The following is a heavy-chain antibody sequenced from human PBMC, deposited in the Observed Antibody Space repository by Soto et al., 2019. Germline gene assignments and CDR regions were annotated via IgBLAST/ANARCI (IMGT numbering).Heavy chain of an antibody. V-gene: IGHV4-59*01. CDR1: GGSISSYY. CDR3: ARERTAPGYYYMDV. D-gene: IGHD4-17*01. CDR2: IYYSGST. J-gene: IGHJ6*03. Sequence: SETLSLTCTVSGGSISSYYWSWIRQPPGKGLEWIGYIYYSGSTNYNPSLKSRVTISVDTSKNQFSLKLSSVTAADTAVYYCARERTAPGYYYMDVWAKGPRSPSP.